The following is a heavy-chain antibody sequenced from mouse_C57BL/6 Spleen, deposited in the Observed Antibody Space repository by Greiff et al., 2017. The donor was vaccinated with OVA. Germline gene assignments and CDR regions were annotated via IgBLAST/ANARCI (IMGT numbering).Heavy chain of an antibody. D-gene: IGHD1-1*01. CDR2: ISDGGSYT. CDR1: GFTFSSYA. V-gene: IGHV5-4*01. J-gene: IGHJ4*01. Sequence: EVQGVESGGGLVKPGGSLKLSCAASGFTFSSYAMSWVRQTPEKRLEWVATISDGGSYTYYPDNVKGRFTISRDNAKNNLYLQMSHLKSEDTAMYYCAREDYYGSSPMDYWGQGTSVTVSS. CDR3: AREDYYGSSPMDY.